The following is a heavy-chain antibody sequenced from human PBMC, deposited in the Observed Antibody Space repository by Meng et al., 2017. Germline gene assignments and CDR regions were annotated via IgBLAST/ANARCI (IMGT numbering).Heavy chain of an antibody. J-gene: IGHJ5*02. CDR2: IYWDDDK. V-gene: IGHV2-5*02. Sequence: ITLQASGPTLVKPPQTLTLTCTFSGFSLSTSGVGVGWIRQPPGKALEWLALIYWDDDKRYSPSLKSRLTITKDTSKNQVVLTMTNMDPVDTATYYCAHRRGDSREGWFDPWGQGTLVTVSS. CDR1: GFSLSTSGVG. CDR3: AHRRGDSREGWFDP. D-gene: IGHD2-21*02.